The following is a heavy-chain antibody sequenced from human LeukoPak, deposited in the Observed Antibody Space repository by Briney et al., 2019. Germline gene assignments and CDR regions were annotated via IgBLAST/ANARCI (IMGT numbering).Heavy chain of an antibody. J-gene: IGHJ5*02. Sequence: EASVKVSCKASGYTFTSYGISWVRQAPGQGLECMGCISAYNGNTNYSQKLQRRVTMTTDNSTSTAYLELRSLRSDDTAVYYCGREVYCSGGTCYSIMNWFDPWGQGTRVSVSS. D-gene: IGHD2-15*01. CDR2: ISAYNGNT. CDR3: GREVYCSGGTCYSIMNWFDP. V-gene: IGHV1-18*01. CDR1: GYTFTSYG.